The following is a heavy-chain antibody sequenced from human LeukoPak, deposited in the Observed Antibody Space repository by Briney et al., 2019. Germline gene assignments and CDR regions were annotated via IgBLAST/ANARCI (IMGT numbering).Heavy chain of an antibody. Sequence: GGSLRLSCAASGFTVSSNYMSWVRQAPGKGLEWVSVIYSGGSTYYADSVKGRFTISRDNSKNTLYLQMNSLRAEDTAVYYCAKVLAAGTGDNWFDPWGQGTLVTVSS. CDR2: IYSGGST. J-gene: IGHJ5*02. CDR1: GFTVSSNY. D-gene: IGHD6-13*01. V-gene: IGHV3-53*01. CDR3: AKVLAAGTGDNWFDP.